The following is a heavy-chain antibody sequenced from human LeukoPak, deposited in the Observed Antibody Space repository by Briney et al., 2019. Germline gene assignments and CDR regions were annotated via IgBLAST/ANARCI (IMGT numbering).Heavy chain of an antibody. J-gene: IGHJ4*02. CDR2: IYNSGST. CDR3: ARGASLGY. CDR1: GGSISSYY. D-gene: IGHD3-16*01. Sequence: SETLSLTCTVSGGSISSYYWNWIRQPPGKGLEWIGCIYNSGSTYNPSLKSRVTISVDASKNQFSLKLSSVTAADTAVYYCARGASLGYWGQGTLVTVSS. V-gene: IGHV4-59*08.